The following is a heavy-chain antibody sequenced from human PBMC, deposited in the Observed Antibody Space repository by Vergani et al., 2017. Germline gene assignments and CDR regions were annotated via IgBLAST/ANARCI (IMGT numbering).Heavy chain of an antibody. CDR1: GGSISSSNW. J-gene: IGHJ4*02. D-gene: IGHD6-19*01. Sequence: QVQLPESGPGLVKPSGTLSLTCAVSGGSISSSNWWSWVRQPPGKGLEWIGEIYHRGSTNDNPSIKSRVTIAVDTSKNQFSLKLSSVTAADTAGYYCARHSSGWAPSYFDYWGQGALVTVSS. CDR3: ARHSSGWAPSYFDY. CDR2: IYHRGST. V-gene: IGHV4-4*02.